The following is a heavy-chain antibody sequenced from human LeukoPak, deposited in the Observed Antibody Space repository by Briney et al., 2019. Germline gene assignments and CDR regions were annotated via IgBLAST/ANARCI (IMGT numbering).Heavy chain of an antibody. D-gene: IGHD3-3*02. Sequence: PSETLSLTCTVSGGSISSYYWSWIRQPPGKGLEWIGYIYYSGSTNYNPSLKSRVTISVDTSKNQFSLKLSSVTAADTAVYYCARALVSPRSQYFQHWGQGTLVTVSP. J-gene: IGHJ1*01. CDR2: IYYSGST. V-gene: IGHV4-59*01. CDR3: ARALVSPRSQYFQH. CDR1: GGSISSYY.